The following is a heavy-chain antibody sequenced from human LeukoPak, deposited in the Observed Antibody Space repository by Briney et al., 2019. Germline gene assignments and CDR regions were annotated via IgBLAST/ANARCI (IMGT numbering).Heavy chain of an antibody. CDR2: INHSGST. CDR3: VRHSSGNFDY. Sequence: SETLSLTCTVSGGSISSYYWSWIRQPPGKGLEWIGEINHSGSTNYNPSLKSRVTISVDTSKNQFSLKLCSVTAADTAVYYCVRHSSGNFDYWGQGTLVTVSS. D-gene: IGHD1-26*01. CDR1: GGSISSYY. V-gene: IGHV4-34*01. J-gene: IGHJ4*02.